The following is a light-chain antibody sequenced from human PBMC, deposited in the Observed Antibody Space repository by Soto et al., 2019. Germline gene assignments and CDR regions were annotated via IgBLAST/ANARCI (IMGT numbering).Light chain of an antibody. CDR2: GAS. J-gene: IGKJ1*01. CDR1: QSVSSN. V-gene: IGKV3-15*01. CDR3: QQYNNWPPT. Sequence: ERVMTQSPATLYVSPGERATLSCRASQSVSSNLAWYQQKPGQAPRLLSYGASTRATGIPARFSGSGSGTEFTLTISSLQSEDFAVYYCQQYNNWPPTFGQGTKVEIK.